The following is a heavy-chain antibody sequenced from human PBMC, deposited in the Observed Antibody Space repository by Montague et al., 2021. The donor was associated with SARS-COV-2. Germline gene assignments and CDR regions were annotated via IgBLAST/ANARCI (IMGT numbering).Heavy chain of an antibody. D-gene: IGHD4-17*01. CDR2: IYSGGSST. Sequence: SLRLSCAASGFTFSSYAMSWVRQAPGKGLEWVSVIYSGGSSTYYADSVKGRFTVSRDNSKNTLYLQMNSLRAEDTAVYYCASELADYGDFDYWGQGTLVTVSS. CDR3: ASELADYGDFDY. CDR1: GFTFSSYA. J-gene: IGHJ4*02. V-gene: IGHV3-23*03.